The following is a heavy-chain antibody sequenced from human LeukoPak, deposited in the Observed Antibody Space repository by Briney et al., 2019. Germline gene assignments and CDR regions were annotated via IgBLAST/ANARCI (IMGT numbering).Heavy chain of an antibody. CDR1: GFIFGDYS. CDR2: IRSKAYGGTA. J-gene: IGHJ4*02. V-gene: IGHV3-49*04. D-gene: IGHD6-13*01. Sequence: PGRSLRLSCTASGFIFGDYSMNWVRQAPGKGLEWVGLIRSKAYGGTAEYAASVKGRFTISRDDSKSIAYLQMNSLKTEDTAVYYCTRVGYSSSWYSVYWGQGTLVTVSS. CDR3: TRVGYSSSWYSVY.